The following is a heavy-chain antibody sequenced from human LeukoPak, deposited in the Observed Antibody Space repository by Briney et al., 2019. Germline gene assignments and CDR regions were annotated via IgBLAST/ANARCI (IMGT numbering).Heavy chain of an antibody. CDR3: ARGGSDTAMAHDY. Sequence: GGSLRLSCAASGFTFSNHWVHWVRQAPGKGLMWVSRINRDGSRTDYADSVKGRFTISRDDAKNTLYLQVNSLRAEDTAVYFCARGGSDTAMAHDYWGQGTLVTVSS. CDR2: INRDGSRT. V-gene: IGHV3-74*01. D-gene: IGHD5-18*01. CDR1: GFTFSNHW. J-gene: IGHJ4*02.